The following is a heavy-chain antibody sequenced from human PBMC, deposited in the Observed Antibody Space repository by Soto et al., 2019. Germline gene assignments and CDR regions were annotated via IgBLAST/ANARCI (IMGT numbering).Heavy chain of an antibody. CDR3: ARAWSRGHYYYYGMDV. J-gene: IGHJ6*02. D-gene: IGHD2-15*01. CDR2: IYYSGST. CDR1: GGSISSYY. Sequence: QVQLQESGPGLVKPSETLSLTCTVSGGSISSYYWSWIRQPPGKGLVWIGYIYYSGSTNYNPSLKSRVTISXXTXKXXCALKLSSVTAADTAVYYCARAWSRGHYYYYGMDVWGQGTTVTVSS. V-gene: IGHV4-59*01.